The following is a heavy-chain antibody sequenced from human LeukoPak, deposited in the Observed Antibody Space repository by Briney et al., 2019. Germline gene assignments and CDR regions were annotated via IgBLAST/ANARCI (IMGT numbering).Heavy chain of an antibody. D-gene: IGHD2-2*01. V-gene: IGHV4-4*07. CDR3: ARVQLPATKGAFDI. CDR2: IYTSEGT. CDR1: GGSISTYY. Sequence: PSETLSLTCSVSGGSISTYYWSWIRQPAGRGLEWIGRIYTSEGTNYNPSLKSRVTMSVDTSKNQFSLRMTSVTAADTALYWCARVQLPATKGAFDIWGQGTMVTVPS. J-gene: IGHJ3*02.